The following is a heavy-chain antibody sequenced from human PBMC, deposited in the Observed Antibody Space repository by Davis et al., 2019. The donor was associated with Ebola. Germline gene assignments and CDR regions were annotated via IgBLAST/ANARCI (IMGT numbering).Heavy chain of an antibody. V-gene: IGHV1-18*04. CDR1: GYTFPSFG. Sequence: ASVKVSCKASGYTFPSFGISWVRQVPGQGLEWMGWISGYNRNTKYAQDFQGRVTMTIDTSTSTAYMELRSLISDDTAVYYCARDRYSSTWQIHYWGQGTLVTVSS. CDR2: ISGYNRNT. J-gene: IGHJ4*02. D-gene: IGHD6-13*01. CDR3: ARDRYSSTWQIHY.